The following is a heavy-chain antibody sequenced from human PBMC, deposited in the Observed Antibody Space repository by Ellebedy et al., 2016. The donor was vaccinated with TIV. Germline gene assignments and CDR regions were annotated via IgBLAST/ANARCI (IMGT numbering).Heavy chain of an antibody. Sequence: GGSLRLSXAASGFTFRRFAMHWVRQAPGKGLEWVAVVSADGSRKSYADSVKERFTISRDNSQNTVFVQMNSLRVEDTAVYYCAKPSDPNPGYSASWATYFDYWGQGTLVSVSS. J-gene: IGHJ4*02. D-gene: IGHD6-13*01. CDR3: AKPSDPNPGYSASWATYFDY. CDR1: GFTFRRFA. V-gene: IGHV3-30*18. CDR2: VSADGSRK.